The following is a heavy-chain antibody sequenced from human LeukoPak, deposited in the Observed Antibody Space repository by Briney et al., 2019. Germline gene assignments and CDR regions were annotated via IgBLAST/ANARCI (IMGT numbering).Heavy chain of an antibody. V-gene: IGHV1-69*05. CDR1: GGTFSSYA. Sequence: ASVKVSCKASGGTFSSYAISWVRQAPGQGLEWMGRIIPIFGTANYAQKFQGRVTITTDESTSTAYMELSSLRSEDTAVYYCARDRGIAGRPDSWYFDLWGRGTLVTVSS. CDR2: IIPIFGTA. CDR3: ARDRGIAGRPDSWYFDL. J-gene: IGHJ2*01. D-gene: IGHD6-6*01.